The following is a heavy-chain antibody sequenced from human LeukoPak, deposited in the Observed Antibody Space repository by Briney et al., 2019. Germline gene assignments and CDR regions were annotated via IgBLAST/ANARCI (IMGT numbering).Heavy chain of an antibody. V-gene: IGHV3-11*01. CDR3: ARDDGSYYYDSSGQYHALADY. CDR1: GFTFSDYY. J-gene: IGHJ4*02. Sequence: KSGGSLRLSCAASGFTFSDYYMSWIRQAPGKGLEWVSYISSSGSTIYYADSVKGRFTISRDNAKKSLYLQMDSLRAEDTAVYYCARDDGSYYYDSSGQYHALADYWGQGTLVTVSS. CDR2: ISSSGSTI. D-gene: IGHD3-22*01.